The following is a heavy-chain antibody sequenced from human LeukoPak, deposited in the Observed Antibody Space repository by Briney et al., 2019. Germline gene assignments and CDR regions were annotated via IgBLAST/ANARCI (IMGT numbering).Heavy chain of an antibody. CDR1: GGSISSSSYY. D-gene: IGHD6-19*01. V-gene: IGHV4-61*02. CDR3: ARGPRSSDWYSIDY. Sequence: SSETLSLTCTVSGGSISSSSYYWVWIRQPAGKGLEWIGRIYSSGNTNYNPSLKSRVTMSVDTSKNQFSLNLSSVTAADTAVYYCARGPRSSDWYSIDYWGQGTLVTVSS. CDR2: IYSSGNT. J-gene: IGHJ4*02.